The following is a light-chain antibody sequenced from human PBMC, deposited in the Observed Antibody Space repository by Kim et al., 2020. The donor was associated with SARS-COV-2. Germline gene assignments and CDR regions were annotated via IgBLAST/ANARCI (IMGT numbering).Light chain of an antibody. V-gene: IGLV2-14*03. CDR1: SRDVGTSNY. CDR2: DVS. Sequence: GQSITISCTGTSRDVGTSNYVSWYQHHPGKAPKLLIYDVSERPSGVSNRFSGSKSGNTASLTISGLQAEDEADYYCSSYATSRSYVFGTGTKVTVL. CDR3: SSYATSRSYV. J-gene: IGLJ1*01.